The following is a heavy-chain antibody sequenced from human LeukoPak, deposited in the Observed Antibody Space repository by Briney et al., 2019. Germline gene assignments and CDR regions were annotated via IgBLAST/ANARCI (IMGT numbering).Heavy chain of an antibody. Sequence: GGSLRLSCAASGFTFSSYAMSWVRQAPGKGLEWVSAISGSGGSTYYADSVKGRFTISRGNSKNTLYLQMNSLRAEDTAVYYCAKAAKLTYYYDSSGYYQLDYWGQGTLVTVSS. CDR3: AKAAKLTYYYDSSGYYQLDY. CDR1: GFTFSSYA. D-gene: IGHD3-22*01. CDR2: ISGSGGST. V-gene: IGHV3-23*01. J-gene: IGHJ4*02.